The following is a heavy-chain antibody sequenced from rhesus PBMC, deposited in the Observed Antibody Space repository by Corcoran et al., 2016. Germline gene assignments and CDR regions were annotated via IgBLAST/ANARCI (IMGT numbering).Heavy chain of an antibody. V-gene: IGHV4-122*02. Sequence: QVQLQESGPGLVKPSETLSLTCAVSGYSISSGYYWSWIRQPPGKGLEWSGYIPYRGSTACNPPLKRRVAMSRDPARNQCSLKLSSVTAADTAVYYCARANYGGSWGYWGQGVLVTVSS. J-gene: IGHJ4*01. CDR1: GYSISSGYY. CDR3: ARANYGGSWGY. CDR2: IPYRGST. D-gene: IGHD4-29*01.